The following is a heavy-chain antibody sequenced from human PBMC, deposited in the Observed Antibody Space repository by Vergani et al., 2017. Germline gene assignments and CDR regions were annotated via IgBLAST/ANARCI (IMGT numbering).Heavy chain of an antibody. D-gene: IGHD1-26*01. V-gene: IGHV4-39*01. CDR3: AREESGSYYGFHPFGY. CDR1: GGSISSSSYY. Sequence: QLQLQESGPGLVKPSETLSLTCTVSGGSISSSSYYWGWIRQPPGKGLEWIGSIYYSGSTYYNPSLKSRVTISVDTSKNQFSLKLSSVTAADTAVYYCAREESGSYYGFHPFGYWGQGTLVTVSS. J-gene: IGHJ4*02. CDR2: IYYSGST.